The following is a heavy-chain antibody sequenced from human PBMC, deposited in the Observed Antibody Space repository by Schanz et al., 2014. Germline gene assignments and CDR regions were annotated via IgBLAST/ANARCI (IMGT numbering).Heavy chain of an antibody. V-gene: IGHV4-39*01. J-gene: IGHJ4*02. CDR1: GGSISSSSYF. CDR2: IYHSGSP. D-gene: IGHD6-13*01. CDR3: ARHMGRLSSSRGNYFDY. Sequence: QLQLQESGPGLVKPSETLSLTCTVSGGSISSSSYFWGWIRQPPGKGLEWIGSIYHSGSPYNNPSLKSRAPMPVDTSKNQFALNRHSVTAADTALYYCARHMGRLSSSRGNYFDYWGQGTLVTVSS.